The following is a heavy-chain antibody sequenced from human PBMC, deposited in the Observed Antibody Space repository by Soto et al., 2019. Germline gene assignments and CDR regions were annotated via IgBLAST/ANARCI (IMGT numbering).Heavy chain of an antibody. CDR3: ARRWGPTFDF. CDR1: GCSISSYY. D-gene: IGHD1-26*01. J-gene: IGHJ4*02. CDR2: IYYSGST. V-gene: IGHV4-59*01. Sequence: QVQLQESGPGLVKPSETLALTCTVSGCSISSYYWSWIRQPPGKGLEWIGYIYYSGSTNYNPSLKSRVTISVETSKNQFSLKLSSVSAADTAVYYCARRWGPTFDFWGQGTLFTVSS.